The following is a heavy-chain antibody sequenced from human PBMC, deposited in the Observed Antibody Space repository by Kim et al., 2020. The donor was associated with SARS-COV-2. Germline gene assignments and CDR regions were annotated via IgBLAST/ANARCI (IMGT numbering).Heavy chain of an antibody. J-gene: IGHJ4*02. CDR2: ISSSGSTI. D-gene: IGHD6-13*01. CDR1: GFTFSDYY. CDR3: APYSSSWYVDY. Sequence: GGSLRLSCAASGFTFSDYYMSWIRQAPGKGLEWVSYISSSGSTIYYADSVKGRFTISRDNAKNSLYLQMNSLRAEDTAVYYCAPYSSSWYVDYWGQGTLVTVSS. V-gene: IGHV3-11*04.